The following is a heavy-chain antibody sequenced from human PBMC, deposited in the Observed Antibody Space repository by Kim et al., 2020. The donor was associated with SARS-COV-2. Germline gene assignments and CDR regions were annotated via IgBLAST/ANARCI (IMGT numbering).Heavy chain of an antibody. V-gene: IGHV7-4-1*02. CDR2: INTNTGNQ. CDR1: GYTFTSYA. J-gene: IGHJ6*03. Sequence: ASVKVSCKASGYTFTSYAMNWVRQAPGQGLEGMGWINTNTGNQTYAQGFTGRFVFSLDTSVSTAYLQISSLKAEDTAVYYCAGAYYDFWSGTVWDYYYYMAVWGKGTTVTVSS. CDR3: AGAYYDFWSGTVWDYYYYMAV. D-gene: IGHD3-3*01.